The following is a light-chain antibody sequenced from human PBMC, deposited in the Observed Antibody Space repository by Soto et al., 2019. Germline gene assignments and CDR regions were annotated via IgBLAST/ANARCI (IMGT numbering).Light chain of an antibody. CDR1: QSVSSY. V-gene: IGKV3-15*01. J-gene: IGKJ5*01. CDR3: QQYNTWPPIT. CDR2: DAS. Sequence: EIVLTQSPATLSLSPGDXAILSCSXSQSVSSYLAWYPQKPGQAPRLLIYDASNRATGIPARFSGSGSWTEFTLTISSLQSEDFAVYYCQQYNTWPPITFGQGTRLEIK.